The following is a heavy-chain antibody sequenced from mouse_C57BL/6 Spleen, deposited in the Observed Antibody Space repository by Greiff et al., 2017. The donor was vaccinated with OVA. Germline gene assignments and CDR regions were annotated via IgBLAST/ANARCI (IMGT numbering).Heavy chain of an antibody. V-gene: IGHV1-15*01. CDR2: IDPETGGT. CDR1: GYTFTDYE. D-gene: IGHD1-1*01. CDR3: TRRGYGSSYDY. Sequence: QVQLQQSGAELVRPGASVTLSCKASGYTFTDYEMHWVKQTPVHGLEWIGAIDPETGGTAYNQKFKGKAILTADESSSTAYMELRSLTSEDSAVYYCTRRGYGSSYDYWGQGTTLTVSS. J-gene: IGHJ2*01.